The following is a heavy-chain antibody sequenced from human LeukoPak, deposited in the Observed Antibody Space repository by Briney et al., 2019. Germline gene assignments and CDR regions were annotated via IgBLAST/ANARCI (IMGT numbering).Heavy chain of an antibody. CDR1: GGSFGNYD. D-gene: IGHD3-3*01. J-gene: IGHJ5*01. CDR2: INHNGRT. V-gene: IGHV4-34*01. CDR3: ARGRSRVTVFGVALNWFDS. Sequence: SETLSLTCAVYGGSFGNYDWTWIRQPPGKGLEWIGEINHNGRTNYNPSLKSRLTISADTSKNQFSLKLRSVTAADTAVYYCARGRSRVTVFGVALNWFDSWGQGNLVSVSS.